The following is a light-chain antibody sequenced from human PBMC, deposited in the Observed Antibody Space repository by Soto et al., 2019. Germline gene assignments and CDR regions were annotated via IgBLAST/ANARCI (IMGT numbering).Light chain of an antibody. CDR2: GAS. CDR3: QQSYSRPGT. V-gene: IGKV1-39*01. CDR1: ESISSY. J-gene: IGKJ1*01. Sequence: DIQMTQSPSSLSASVGDRVTITCRASESISSYLNWYQQKPGKAPDLLISGASTLPSGVQSRFSGSGSGPDFTLTISSLRPEDFAPYYCQQSYSRPGTFGQGTKVEIK.